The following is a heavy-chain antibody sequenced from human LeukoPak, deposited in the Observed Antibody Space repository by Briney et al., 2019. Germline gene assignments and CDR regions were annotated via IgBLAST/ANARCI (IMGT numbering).Heavy chain of an antibody. J-gene: IGHJ4*02. CDR1: GFTFSSYA. Sequence: GGSLRLSCAASGFTFSSYAMSWVRQAPGKGLEWVSAISGSGGSTYYADSVKGRFTISRDNSKNTLYLQMNSLRAEDAAVYYCAKALQHIVVVTASPFDYWGQGTLVTVSS. V-gene: IGHV3-23*01. CDR3: AKALQHIVVVTASPFDY. CDR2: ISGSGGST. D-gene: IGHD2-21*02.